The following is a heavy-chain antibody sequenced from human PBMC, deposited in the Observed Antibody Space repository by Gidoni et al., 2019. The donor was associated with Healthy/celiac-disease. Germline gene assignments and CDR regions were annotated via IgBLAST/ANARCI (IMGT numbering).Heavy chain of an antibody. CDR2: IYYSGST. CDR1: GGSISSSSYD. Sequence: QLQLQESGPGLVKPSETLSLTCTVSGGSISSSSYDWGWIRKPPGKGLEWFGRIYYSGSTYYNPSLKSRVTISVDTSKNQFSLKLSSVTAADTAVYYCARLRASSSSAFDIWGQGTMVTVSS. V-gene: IGHV4-39*01. J-gene: IGHJ3*02. CDR3: ARLRASSSSAFDI. D-gene: IGHD2-2*01.